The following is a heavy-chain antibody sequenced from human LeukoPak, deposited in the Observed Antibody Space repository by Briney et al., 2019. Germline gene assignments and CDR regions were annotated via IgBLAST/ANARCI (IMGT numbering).Heavy chain of an antibody. CDR2: MGVSGDNV. D-gene: IGHD4-17*01. V-gene: IGHV3-23*01. CDR1: GFTFSAYG. J-gene: IGHJ3*02. CDR3: AKDPNGDYVGAFDT. Sequence: GGSLRLSCAASGFTFSAYGVTWVRQAPGRGLEWVSSMGVSGDNVHYADSVKGRFAISRDNSKNTLYLQMNSLRAEDAAVYYCAKDPNGDYVGAFDTWGQGTMVIVSS.